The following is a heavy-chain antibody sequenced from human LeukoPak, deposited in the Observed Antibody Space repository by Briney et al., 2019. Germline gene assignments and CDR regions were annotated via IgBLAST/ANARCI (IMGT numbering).Heavy chain of an antibody. CDR3: ARVWKSATAAIPGY. CDR2: ISYDGSNK. J-gene: IGHJ4*02. Sequence: GGSLRLSCAASGFTFSSYAMHWVRQAPGKGLEWVAVISYDGSNKYYADSVKGRFTISRDNSKNTLYLQMNSLRPEDTAVYYCARVWKSATAAIPGYWGQGTLVTVSS. D-gene: IGHD2-2*02. CDR1: GFTFSSYA. V-gene: IGHV3-30-3*01.